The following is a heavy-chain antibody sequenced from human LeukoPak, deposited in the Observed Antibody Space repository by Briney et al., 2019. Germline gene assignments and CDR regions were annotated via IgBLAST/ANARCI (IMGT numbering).Heavy chain of an antibody. V-gene: IGHV4-4*07. CDR1: GASISSYY. Sequence: PSETLSLTCTVSGASISSYYWSWIRQPAGKGLEWIGRIYTSGSTNYNPSLKSRVTMSVDTSKNQFSLKLSSATAADTAVYYCARGYDYVWRSYRSGYFDYWGQGTLVTVSS. CDR2: IYTSGST. CDR3: ARGYDYVWRSYRSGYFDY. D-gene: IGHD3-16*02. J-gene: IGHJ4*02.